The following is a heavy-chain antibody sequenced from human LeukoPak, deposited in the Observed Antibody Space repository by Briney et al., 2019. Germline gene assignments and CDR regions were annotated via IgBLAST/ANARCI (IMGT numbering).Heavy chain of an antibody. D-gene: IGHD6-19*01. CDR3: TRPYSSGYY. CDR1: GFTFSGSA. Sequence: GGSLRLSCAVSGFTFSGSAMHWVRQAPGKGLEWVGRIRSKANSYATAYAASVKGRFTISRDDSKSTAYLQMNSLKIEDTAVYYCTRPYSSGYYWGQGTLVTVSS. V-gene: IGHV3-73*01. J-gene: IGHJ4*02. CDR2: IRSKANSYAT.